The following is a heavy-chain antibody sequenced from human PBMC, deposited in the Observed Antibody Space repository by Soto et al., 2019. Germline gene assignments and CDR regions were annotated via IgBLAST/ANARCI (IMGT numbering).Heavy chain of an antibody. CDR1: GFTFSSYA. CDR2: ISGSGGST. D-gene: IGHD6-13*01. CDR3: AKEGLLSSSWYVSFDY. J-gene: IGHJ4*02. Sequence: GGSLRLSFAASGFTFSSYAMSWVRQAPGKGLEWVSAISGSGGSTYYADSVKGRFTISRDNSKNTLYLQMNSLRAEDTAVYYCAKEGLLSSSWYVSFDYWGQGTLVTVSS. V-gene: IGHV3-23*01.